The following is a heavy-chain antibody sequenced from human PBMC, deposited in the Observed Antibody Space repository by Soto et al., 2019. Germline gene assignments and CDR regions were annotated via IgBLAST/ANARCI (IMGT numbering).Heavy chain of an antibody. CDR3: ARQLPPDIVVVVAATPGIWFDP. CDR2: ISSSGSTI. Sequence: GGSLRLSCAASGFTFSDYYMSWIRQAPGKGLEWVSYISSSGSTIYYADSVKGRFTISRDNAKNSLYLQMNSLRAEDTAVYYCARQLPPDIVVVVAATPGIWFDPWGQGTLVNVSS. J-gene: IGHJ5*02. D-gene: IGHD2-15*01. V-gene: IGHV3-11*01. CDR1: GFTFSDYY.